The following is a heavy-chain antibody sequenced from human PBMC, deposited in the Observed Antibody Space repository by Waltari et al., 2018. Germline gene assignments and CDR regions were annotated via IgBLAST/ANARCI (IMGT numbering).Heavy chain of an antibody. CDR1: GFTFGDYG. Sequence: EVQLVESGGGLVQPGRSLRLSCPGCGFTFGDYGVSWVSQAPGKGLEWVGFIRSKVYGGTTKDAASVRGRFTLSRDDSKSIAFLQMNGLRTEDTAVYYCTRGNFQWSSTLDYWGQGTLVNVSS. J-gene: IGHJ4*02. CDR3: TRGNFQWSSTLDY. D-gene: IGHD2-15*01. CDR2: IRSKVYGGTT. V-gene: IGHV3-49*04.